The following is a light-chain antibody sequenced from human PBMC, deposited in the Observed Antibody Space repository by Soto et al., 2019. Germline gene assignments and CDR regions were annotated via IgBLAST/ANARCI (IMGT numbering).Light chain of an antibody. CDR1: SSNIGSNY. Sequence: QSVLTQPPSASGTPGQRVTISWSGSSSNIGSNYVYWYQQLPGTAPKLLIYRNNQRPSGVPDRCSGSKSGTSASLAISGLRSEDEADYYCAAWDDSLSGPHVVFGGGTKVTVL. J-gene: IGLJ2*01. V-gene: IGLV1-47*01. CDR2: RNN. CDR3: AAWDDSLSGPHVV.